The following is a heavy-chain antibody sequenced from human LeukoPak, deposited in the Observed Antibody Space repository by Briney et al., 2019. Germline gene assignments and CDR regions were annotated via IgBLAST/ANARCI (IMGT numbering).Heavy chain of an antibody. CDR3: TSHYGSGFDS. Sequence: SETLSLICTVSVGSISSYYWSWIRQPPGKGLEWIGYIYYSGSTNYNPSLKSRVTISIDTSKNQFSLKLSSVTAADTAMYYCTSHYGSGFDSWGQGTLVTVSS. D-gene: IGHD3-10*01. CDR1: VGSISSYY. J-gene: IGHJ4*02. CDR2: IYYSGST. V-gene: IGHV4-59*01.